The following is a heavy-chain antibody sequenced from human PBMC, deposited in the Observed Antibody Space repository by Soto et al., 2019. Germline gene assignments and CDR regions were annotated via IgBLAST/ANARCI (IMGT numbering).Heavy chain of an antibody. D-gene: IGHD3-3*01. J-gene: IGHJ4*02. CDR3: TTGSDYDFWSGYYPPYDY. CDR2: IKSKTDGGTT. V-gene: IGHV3-15*07. Sequence: GGSLRLSCAASGFTFSNAWMNWVRQAPGKGLEWVGRIKSKTDGGTTDYAAPVKGRFTISRDDSKNTLYLQMNSLKTEDTAVYYCTTGSDYDFWSGYYPPYDYWGQGTLVTVSS. CDR1: GFTFSNAW.